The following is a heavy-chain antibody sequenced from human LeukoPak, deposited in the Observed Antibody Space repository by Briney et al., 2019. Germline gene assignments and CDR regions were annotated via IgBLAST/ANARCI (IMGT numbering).Heavy chain of an antibody. V-gene: IGHV4-4*07. CDR1: GGSFSSYY. CDR2: IYTSGST. Sequence: SETLSLTCTVSGGSFSSYYWSWIRQPAGKGREWVGRIYTSGSTKYNASFKSRVTISVKQPKNQFSLKLSSVTAADTAVYYCARERSSGSSLDYWGQGTLVTVSS. D-gene: IGHD1-26*01. J-gene: IGHJ4*02. CDR3: ARERSSGSSLDY.